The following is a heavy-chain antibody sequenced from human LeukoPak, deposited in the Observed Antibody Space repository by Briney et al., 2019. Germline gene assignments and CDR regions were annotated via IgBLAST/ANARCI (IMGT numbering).Heavy chain of an antibody. Sequence: GGSLRLSCSASGFTFSSYAMHWVRQAPGKGLEYVSAISSNGGSTYYADSVKGRFTTSRDNSKNTLYLQMSSLRAEDTAVYYCVKEAMKAVFDPWGQGTLVTVSS. CDR3: VKEAMKAVFDP. J-gene: IGHJ5*02. CDR2: ISSNGGST. V-gene: IGHV3-64D*09. CDR1: GFTFSSYA. D-gene: IGHD2-2*01.